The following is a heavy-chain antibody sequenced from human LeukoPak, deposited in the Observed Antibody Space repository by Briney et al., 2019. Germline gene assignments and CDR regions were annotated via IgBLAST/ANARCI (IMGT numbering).Heavy chain of an antibody. Sequence: GGSLRLSCAASGFTFSDYYMSWIRQAPGKGLEWVSYISSSGSTIYYADSVKGRFTISRDNAKNSLYLQMNSLRAEDTAVYYCASTPASYYYDSSGYDFDYWGQGTLVTVSS. D-gene: IGHD3-22*01. J-gene: IGHJ4*02. CDR2: ISSSGSTI. CDR3: ASTPASYYYDSSGYDFDY. V-gene: IGHV3-11*01. CDR1: GFTFSDYY.